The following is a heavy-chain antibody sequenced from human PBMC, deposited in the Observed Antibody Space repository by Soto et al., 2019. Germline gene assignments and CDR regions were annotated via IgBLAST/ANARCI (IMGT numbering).Heavy chain of an antibody. Sequence: SETLSLTCTVSGGSISSYYWSWIRQPPGKGLEWIGYIYYSGSTNCNPSLKSRVTISVDTSKNQFSLKRSSVTAADTAVYYCARYRREAVAGYTLDNWGQGILVTVSS. CDR3: ARYRREAVAGYTLDN. CDR1: GGSISSYY. V-gene: IGHV4-59*01. J-gene: IGHJ4*02. CDR2: IYYSGST. D-gene: IGHD6-13*01.